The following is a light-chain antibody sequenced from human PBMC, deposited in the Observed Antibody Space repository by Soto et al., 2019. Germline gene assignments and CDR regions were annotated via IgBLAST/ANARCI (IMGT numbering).Light chain of an antibody. Sequence: VLTQSPATVSVSPGERATLSCRASQSVSSNLAWYQHKVGQAPRLLIYGASTRVTGVPPRFSGSGSGTDFTLHISYLKSEDFGVYYCQQYNDILPPVAFGGGTKVEI. CDR3: QQYNDILPPVA. J-gene: IGKJ4*01. CDR2: GAS. V-gene: IGKV3-15*01. CDR1: QSVSSN.